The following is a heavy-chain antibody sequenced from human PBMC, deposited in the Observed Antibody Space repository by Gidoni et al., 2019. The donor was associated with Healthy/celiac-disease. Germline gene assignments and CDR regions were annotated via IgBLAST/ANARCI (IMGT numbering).Heavy chain of an antibody. J-gene: IGHJ4*02. D-gene: IGHD1-26*01. CDR1: GRSVSSGSYY. Sequence: QVQLQESGPGLAKPSETLSLTCTVSGRSVSSGSYYWSWIRQPPGKGLEWIGYIYYSGSTNYNPSLKSRVTISVDTSKNQFSLKLSSVTAADTAVYYCARYSGSYIYYFDYWGQGTLVTVSS. CDR3: ARYSGSYIYYFDY. CDR2: IYYSGST. V-gene: IGHV4-61*01.